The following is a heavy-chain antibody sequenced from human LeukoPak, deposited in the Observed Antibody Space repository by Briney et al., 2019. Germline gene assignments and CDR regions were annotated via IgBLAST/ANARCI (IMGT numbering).Heavy chain of an antibody. CDR3: ARGRYYDSRLTNYYYYYYMDV. CDR2: IIPIFGTA. V-gene: IGHV1-69*06. CDR1: GGTFSSYA. J-gene: IGHJ6*03. D-gene: IGHD3-22*01. Sequence: GASVKVSCKASGGTFSSYAISWVRQAPGQGLEWMGGIIPIFGTANYAQKFQGRVTITADKSTSTAYMELSSLRSEDTAVYYCARGRYYDSRLTNYYYYYYMDVWGKGTTVTVSS.